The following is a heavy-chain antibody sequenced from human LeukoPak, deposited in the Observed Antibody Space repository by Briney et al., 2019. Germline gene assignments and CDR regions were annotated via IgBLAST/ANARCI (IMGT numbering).Heavy chain of an antibody. CDR3: ARDRAFFSRGSMDV. J-gene: IGHJ6*04. CDR2: ISSSSSYI. D-gene: IGHD3-10*01. Sequence: GGSLRLSCAASGFTFSSYEMNWVRQAPGKGLEWVSSISSSSSYIYYADSVKGRFTISRDNAKNSLYLQMNSLRAEDTAVYYCARDRAFFSRGSMDVWGKGTTVTVSS. CDR1: GFTFSSYE. V-gene: IGHV3-21*01.